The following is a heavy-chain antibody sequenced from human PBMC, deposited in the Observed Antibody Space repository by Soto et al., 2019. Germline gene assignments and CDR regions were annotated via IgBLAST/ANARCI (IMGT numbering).Heavy chain of an antibody. J-gene: IGHJ1*01. CDR2: ISTDASST. Sequence: EVQLVESGGGLVQPGGSLRLSCAASGFTFSSYWMHWVRQAPGTGLVWVSSISTDASSTSYADPVTGRFTISRDNAKNTLYLQMNSVRAEDTAVYYCARLPNKSPQNWGQGTLVIVS. CDR3: ARLPNKSPQN. CDR1: GFTFSSYW. V-gene: IGHV3-74*01.